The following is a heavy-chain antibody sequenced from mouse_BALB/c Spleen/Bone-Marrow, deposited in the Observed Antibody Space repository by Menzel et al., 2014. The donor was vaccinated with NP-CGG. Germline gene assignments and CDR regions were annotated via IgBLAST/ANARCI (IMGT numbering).Heavy chain of an antibody. CDR1: GFNIKDTY. CDR3: AAYYRYLAWFAY. CDR2: IDPANGNT. D-gene: IGHD2-14*01. Sequence: VQLKQSGAELVKPGASVKLSCTASGFNIKDTYMHWVKQRPEQGLEWIGRIDPANGNTKYVPKFQGKATITADTSSNTAYLQLSSLTSEDTAVYYCAAYYRYLAWFAYWGQGTLVTVSA. J-gene: IGHJ3*01. V-gene: IGHV14-3*02.